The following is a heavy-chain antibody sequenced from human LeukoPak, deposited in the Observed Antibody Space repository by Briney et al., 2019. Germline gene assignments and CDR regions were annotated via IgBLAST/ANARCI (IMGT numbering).Heavy chain of an antibody. J-gene: IGHJ3*02. CDR1: GGFISSYY. Sequence: SETLSLTCTVSGGFISSYYWNWIRQTPGKGLEWIGYIYYSGSTKYNPSLKSRVTISVDTSKNQFSLKVRSVTAADSAVYYCARDGCSSITCYDAFDIWGQGTMVTVSS. CDR3: ARDGCSSITCYDAFDI. D-gene: IGHD2-2*01. CDR2: IYYSGST. V-gene: IGHV4-59*01.